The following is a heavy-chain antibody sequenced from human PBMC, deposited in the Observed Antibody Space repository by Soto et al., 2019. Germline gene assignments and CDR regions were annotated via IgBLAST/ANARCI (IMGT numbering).Heavy chain of an antibody. CDR3: ARDGVYSSSSGTGGRSYYYYGMDV. Sequence: EVQLVESGGGLVKPGGSLRLSCAASGFTFSSYSMIWVRQAPGKGLEWVSSISSSSSYIYYADSVKGRFTISRDNAKNSLYLQMNSLRAEDTAVYYCARDGVYSSSSGTGGRSYYYYGMDVWGQGTTVTVS. J-gene: IGHJ6*02. V-gene: IGHV3-21*01. CDR1: GFTFSSYS. D-gene: IGHD6-6*01. CDR2: ISSSSSYI.